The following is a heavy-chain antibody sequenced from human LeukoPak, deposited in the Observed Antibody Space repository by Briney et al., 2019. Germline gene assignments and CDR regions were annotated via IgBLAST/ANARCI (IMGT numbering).Heavy chain of an antibody. Sequence: PSETLSLTCTVSGGSISSYYWGWVRQPPGKGLEWIGYIYYSGSTNYNPSLKSRVTISVDTSKNQFSLKLSSVTAADTAVYYCARADSSSWYYYFDYWGQGTLVTASS. D-gene: IGHD6-13*01. J-gene: IGHJ4*02. CDR3: ARADSSSWYYYFDY. CDR1: GGSISSYY. V-gene: IGHV4-59*01. CDR2: IYYSGST.